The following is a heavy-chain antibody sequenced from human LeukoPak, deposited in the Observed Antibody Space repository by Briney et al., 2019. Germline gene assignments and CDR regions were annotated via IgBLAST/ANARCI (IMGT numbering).Heavy chain of an antibody. CDR1: GFTFSSYW. D-gene: IGHD6-13*01. Sequence: PGGSLRLSCAASGFTFSSYWMHWVRQAPGKGLVWVSRINSDGSSTSYAHSVKGRFTISKDNAKTTLYLQVNSLRAEDTAVYYCARDRGGSSWDDAFDIWGQGTMVTVSS. CDR2: INSDGSST. J-gene: IGHJ3*02. CDR3: ARDRGGSSWDDAFDI. V-gene: IGHV3-74*01.